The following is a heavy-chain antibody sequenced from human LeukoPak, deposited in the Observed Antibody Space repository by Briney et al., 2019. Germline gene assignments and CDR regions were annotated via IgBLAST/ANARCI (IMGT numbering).Heavy chain of an antibody. Sequence: SVKVSCKASGGTFSSYAISWVRQAPGQGLEWMGGIIPIFGTANYAQKFQGRVTITTDESTSTAYMELSSLRSEDTAVYYCAREPYNWNDGEYFQHWGQGALVTVSS. CDR2: IIPIFGTA. D-gene: IGHD1-1*01. CDR3: AREPYNWNDGEYFQH. J-gene: IGHJ1*01. CDR1: GGTFSSYA. V-gene: IGHV1-69*05.